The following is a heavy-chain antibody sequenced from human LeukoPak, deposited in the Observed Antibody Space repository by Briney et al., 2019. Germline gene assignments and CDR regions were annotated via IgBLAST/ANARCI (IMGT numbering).Heavy chain of an antibody. CDR2: ISWNSGSI. J-gene: IGHJ4*02. CDR3: ARDPRRLDY. V-gene: IGHV3-9*01. CDR1: GFTFDDYA. Sequence: GGSLRLSCAASGFTFDDYAMHWVRQAPGKGLEWVSGISWNSGSIGYADSVKGRFTISRDNAKNSLYLQMNSLRAEDTAVYYCARDPRRLDYLGQGTLVTVSS.